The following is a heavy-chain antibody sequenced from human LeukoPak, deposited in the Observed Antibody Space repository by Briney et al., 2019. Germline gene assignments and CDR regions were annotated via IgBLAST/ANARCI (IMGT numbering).Heavy chain of an antibody. V-gene: IGHV4-34*01. D-gene: IGHD6-6*01. CDR1: GGSFSGYY. Sequence: SETLSLTCAVYGGSFSGYYWSWIRQPPGKGLEWIGEINHSGSTNCNPSLKSRVTISVDTSKNQFSLKLSSVTAADTAVYYCARGLGSIAARRAPLDYWGQGTLVTVSS. J-gene: IGHJ4*02. CDR2: INHSGST. CDR3: ARGLGSIAARRAPLDY.